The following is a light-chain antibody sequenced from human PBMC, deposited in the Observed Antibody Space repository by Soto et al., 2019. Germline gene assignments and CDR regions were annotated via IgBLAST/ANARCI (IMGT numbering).Light chain of an antibody. Sequence: DLQLTQSPSFLSASVGDRVTITCRVSQGISNYLAWFQQKPGKAPKLLIYIASTLQSGVPSRFSGSGSGTEFSLTISSLQPEDFATYYCQQLNSYPITFGQGTRLE. CDR2: IAS. CDR1: QGISNY. CDR3: QQLNSYPIT. V-gene: IGKV1-9*01. J-gene: IGKJ5*01.